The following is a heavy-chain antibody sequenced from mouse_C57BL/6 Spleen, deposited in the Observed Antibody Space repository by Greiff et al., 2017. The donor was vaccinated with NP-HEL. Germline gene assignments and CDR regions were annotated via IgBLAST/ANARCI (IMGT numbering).Heavy chain of an antibody. V-gene: IGHV1-61*01. CDR3: AGGIYDGDPPGFDY. Sequence: QVQLKQPGAELVRPGSSVKLSCKASGYTFTSYWMDWVKQRPGQGLEWIGNIYPSDSETHYNQKFKDKATLTVDKSSSTAYMQLSSLTSEDSAVYYCAGGIYDGDPPGFDYWGQGTTLTVSS. J-gene: IGHJ2*01. CDR1: GYTFTSYW. D-gene: IGHD2-3*01. CDR2: IYPSDSET.